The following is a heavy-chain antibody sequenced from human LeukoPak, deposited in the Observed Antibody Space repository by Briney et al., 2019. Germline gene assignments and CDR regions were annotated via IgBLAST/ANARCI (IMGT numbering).Heavy chain of an antibody. J-gene: IGHJ4*01. D-gene: IGHD6-13*01. CDR2: IRQDGSEK. CDR1: GFTFTDYW. Sequence: GRSLRLSCEVSGFTFTDYWMNWVRQAPGKGPEWVASIRQDGSEKTYVDSVKGRFTISRDNTKNSLSLQLNGLRAETTTVPYYTTDGTAAGLYFDLWGQGTLVTVSS. CDR3: TTDGTAAGLYFDL. V-gene: IGHV3-7*04.